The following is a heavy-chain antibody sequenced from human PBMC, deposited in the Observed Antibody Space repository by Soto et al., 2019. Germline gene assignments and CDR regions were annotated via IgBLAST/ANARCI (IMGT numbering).Heavy chain of an antibody. CDR2: IYHSGST. CDR3: ARASGTTMAPFDY. Sequence: PSETLSLTCAVSGGSISGTNWWSWVRQPPGKGLEWIGEIYHSGSTHYNPSLKSRDTISVDKSKNQFSLKLRSVTAADTAVYYCARASGTTMAPFDYWGQGTVVTVSS. CDR1: GGSISGTNW. D-gene: IGHD1-1*01. V-gene: IGHV4-4*02. J-gene: IGHJ4*02.